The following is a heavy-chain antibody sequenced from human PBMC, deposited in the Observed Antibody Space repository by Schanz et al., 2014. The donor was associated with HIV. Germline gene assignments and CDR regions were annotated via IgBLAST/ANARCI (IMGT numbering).Heavy chain of an antibody. CDR1: GFRFRSYW. J-gene: IGHJ4*02. CDR3: AKSNGGDTAVVQYYFDY. D-gene: IGHD5-18*01. V-gene: IGHV3-7*01. CDR2: IKEDGIEK. Sequence: DVQLVESGGSLVQPGGSLRLSCAASGFRFRSYWMSWVRQAPGKGLEWVANIKEDGIEKNYVDSVKGRFTISRDNAKNSLYLNMYSLRAEDTAVYFCAKSNGGDTAVVQYYFDYWGQGTLVSVSS.